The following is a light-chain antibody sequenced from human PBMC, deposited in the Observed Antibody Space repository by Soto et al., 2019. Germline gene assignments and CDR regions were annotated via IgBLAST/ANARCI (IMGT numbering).Light chain of an antibody. CDR1: QSLLHSNGYNY. J-gene: IGKJ2*01. Sequence: DIVMTQSPLSLPVTPGEPASISCRSSQSLLHSNGYNYWDWYLQKPGQSPQLLIYLGSNRASGVPDRFSGSGSGTDFTLKTSRVEAEDVGVYYCMQALQTPNTFGQGTKLEIK. V-gene: IGKV2-28*01. CDR2: LGS. CDR3: MQALQTPNT.